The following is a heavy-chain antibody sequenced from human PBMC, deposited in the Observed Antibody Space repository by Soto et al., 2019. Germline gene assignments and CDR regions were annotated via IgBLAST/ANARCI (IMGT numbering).Heavy chain of an antibody. CDR1: GDSVSSNSAA. V-gene: IGHV6-1*01. Sequence: PSQTLSLTCAISGDSVSSNSAAWNWIRQSPSRGLEWLGRTYYRSKWYNDYAVSVKSRITINPDTSKNQFSLQLNSVTPEDTAVYYCARVSYDFWSCPPKGSHYYYYYMDVWGKGTTVTVSS. D-gene: IGHD3-3*01. CDR3: ARVSYDFWSCPPKGSHYYYYYMDV. J-gene: IGHJ6*03. CDR2: TYYRSKWYN.